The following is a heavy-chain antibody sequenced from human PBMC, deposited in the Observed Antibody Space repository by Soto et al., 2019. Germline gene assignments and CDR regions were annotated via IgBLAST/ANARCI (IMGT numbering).Heavy chain of an antibody. J-gene: IGHJ5*02. Sequence: QVQLVQSGAEVKKPGSSVKVSCKASGGTFSSYTISWVRQAPGQGLEWMGRIIPILGIANYAQKFQGRVTITADKSTSTPYMELSSLRSEDTAVYYCARVERLVEGCFDPWGQGTLVTVSS. D-gene: IGHD2-15*01. CDR1: GGTFSSYT. V-gene: IGHV1-69*02. CDR2: IIPILGIA. CDR3: ARVERLVEGCFDP.